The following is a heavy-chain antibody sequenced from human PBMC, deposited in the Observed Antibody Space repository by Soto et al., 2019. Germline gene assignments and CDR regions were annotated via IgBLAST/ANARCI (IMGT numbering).Heavy chain of an antibody. Sequence: GGSLRLSCAASGFTFSSYAMNWVRQAPGKGLEWVSAISGTGGNTYYADSVKGRFTISRDNSKNTLYLQMNSLRAEDTAVYYWAKGYCSSTSCSRGYFDYWGQGTLVTVSS. V-gene: IGHV3-23*01. J-gene: IGHJ4*02. CDR3: AKGYCSSTSCSRGYFDY. CDR2: ISGTGGNT. CDR1: GFTFSSYA. D-gene: IGHD2-2*01.